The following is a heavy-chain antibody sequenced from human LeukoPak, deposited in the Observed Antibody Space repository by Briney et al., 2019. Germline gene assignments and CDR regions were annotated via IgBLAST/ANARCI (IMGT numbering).Heavy chain of an antibody. Sequence: GGSLRLSCAASGFTFSSYGMHWVRQAPGKGLEWVAVISYDGSNKYYADSVKGRFTISRDNSKNTLYLQMNSLRAEDTAIYYCAEGESKDYLNYFDYLNYFDHWGQGALVTVSS. D-gene: IGHD2/OR15-2a*01. CDR2: ISYDGSNK. V-gene: IGHV3-30*18. J-gene: IGHJ4*02. CDR1: GFTFSSYG. CDR3: AEGESKDYLNYFDYLNYFDH.